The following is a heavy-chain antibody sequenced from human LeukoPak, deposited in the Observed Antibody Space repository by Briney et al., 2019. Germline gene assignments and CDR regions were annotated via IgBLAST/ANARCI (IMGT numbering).Heavy chain of an antibody. V-gene: IGHV4-34*01. Sequence: SETLSLTCAVYGGSFSGYYWSWIRQPPGKGLEWIGEINHSGSTNYNPSLKSRVTISVDTSKNQFSLKLSSVTAADTAVYYCARVPRGYSYGYGTRYFDYWGQGTLVTVSS. J-gene: IGHJ4*02. CDR3: ARVPRGYSYGYGTRYFDY. CDR1: GGSFSGYY. D-gene: IGHD5-18*01. CDR2: INHSGST.